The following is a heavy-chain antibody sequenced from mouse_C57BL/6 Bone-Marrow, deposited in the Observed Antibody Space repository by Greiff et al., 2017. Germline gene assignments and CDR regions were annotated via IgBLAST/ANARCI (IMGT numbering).Heavy chain of an antibody. CDR3: ARYQGNYGFAY. Sequence: QVQLQQSGAELARPGASVKLSCKASGYTFTSYGISWVKQRTGQGLEWIGEIYPRSGNTYYNEKFKGKATLTADKSSSQAYMDLRSLTSEDSAVYVCARYQGNYGFAYWGQGTLVTVSA. V-gene: IGHV1-81*01. CDR1: GYTFTSYG. J-gene: IGHJ3*01. D-gene: IGHD2-1*01. CDR2: IYPRSGNT.